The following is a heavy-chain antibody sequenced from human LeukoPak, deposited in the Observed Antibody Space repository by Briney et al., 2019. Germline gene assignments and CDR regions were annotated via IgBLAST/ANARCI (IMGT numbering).Heavy chain of an antibody. CDR3: ARGDIVVVPAARYYYYYMDV. V-gene: IGHV1-69*13. D-gene: IGHD2-2*01. CDR1: GYTFTSYG. CDR2: IIPIFGTA. Sequence: GASVKVSCKASGYTFTSYGISWVRQAPGQGLEWMGGIIPIFGTANYAQKFQGRVTITADESTSTAYMELSSLRSEDTAVYYCARGDIVVVPAARYYYYYMDVWGKGATVTISS. J-gene: IGHJ6*03.